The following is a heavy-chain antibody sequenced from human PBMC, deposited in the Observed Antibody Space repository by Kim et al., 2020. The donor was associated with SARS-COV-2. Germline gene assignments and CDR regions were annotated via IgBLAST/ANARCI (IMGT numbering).Heavy chain of an antibody. CDR2: IWHDGSNE. Sequence: GGSLRLSCTASGFTFSSYGIHWVRQAPGKGLEWVAVIWHDGSNEDYADSVKGRFTISRDNSKNTCYLQMNSLRAEDTAIYYCAKYSSTSNYYYGMDVWGQGTTVTVSS. J-gene: IGHJ6*02. D-gene: IGHD6-13*01. CDR3: AKYSSTSNYYYGMDV. V-gene: IGHV3-33*06. CDR1: GFTFSSYG.